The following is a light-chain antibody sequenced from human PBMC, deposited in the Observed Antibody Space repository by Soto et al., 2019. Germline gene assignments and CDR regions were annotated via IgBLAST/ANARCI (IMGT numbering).Light chain of an antibody. CDR1: QDVNNH. Sequence: EIVLTQSPATLSLSPGERATLSCKASQDVNNHLVWYQQKSGQAPRLLIYDASNRATDIPARFSGRRSGTDFTLPISSLEPEDFAVYYCQQRTRWPPTFGQGTRLDIK. V-gene: IGKV3-11*01. CDR3: QQRTRWPPT. J-gene: IGKJ5*01. CDR2: DAS.